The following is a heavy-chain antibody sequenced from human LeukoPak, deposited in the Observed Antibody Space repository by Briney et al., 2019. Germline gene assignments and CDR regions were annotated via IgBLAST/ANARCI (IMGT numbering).Heavy chain of an antibody. Sequence: GGSLRLSCIASGFTFSYYWMSWVRQAPGKGLEWVANTDSYGSEIYYVDSVKGRFTISRDNAKKSIYLEMNNLRVEDTAVYYCVRDDWGPAEGWGPGTLVTVSS. J-gene: IGHJ4*02. CDR2: TDSYGSEI. D-gene: IGHD3-16*01. CDR3: VRDDWGPAEG. CDR1: GFTFSYYW. V-gene: IGHV3-7*03.